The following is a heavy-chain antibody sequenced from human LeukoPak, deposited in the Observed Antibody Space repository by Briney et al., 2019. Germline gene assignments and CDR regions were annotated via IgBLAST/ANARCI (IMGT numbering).Heavy chain of an antibody. CDR1: GGSISSYY. J-gene: IGHJ4*02. D-gene: IGHD6-25*01. CDR2: IYYSGST. CDR3: ARGRRRADY. Sequence: SETLSLTCTVSGGSISSYYWSWIRQPPGKGLEWIGYIYYSGSTNYNPSLKSRVTISVDTSKNQFSLKLSSVTAADTAVYYCARGRRRADYWGLGTLVTVSS. V-gene: IGHV4-59*01.